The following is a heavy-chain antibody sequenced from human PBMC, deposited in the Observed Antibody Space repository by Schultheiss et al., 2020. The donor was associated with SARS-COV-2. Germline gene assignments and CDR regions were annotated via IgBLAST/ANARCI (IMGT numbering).Heavy chain of an antibody. D-gene: IGHD6-13*01. Sequence: GGSLRLSCAASGFTFSSYAMHWVRQAPGKGLEWVAVISYDGSNKYYAVSVKGRFTISRDNSKNTLYLQMNSLRAEDTAVYYCARDGGSWYLSGYYFDYWGQGTLVTVSS. V-gene: IGHV3-30*04. CDR2: ISYDGSNK. J-gene: IGHJ4*02. CDR1: GFTFSSYA. CDR3: ARDGGSWYLSGYYFDY.